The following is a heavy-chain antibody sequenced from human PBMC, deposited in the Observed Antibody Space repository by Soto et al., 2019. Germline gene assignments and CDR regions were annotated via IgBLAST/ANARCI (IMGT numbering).Heavy chain of an antibody. J-gene: IGHJ4*02. CDR1: GDSISSDKW. Sequence: QVQLQESGPGLVKPSGTLSLTCAVSGDSISSDKWWSWVRQPPGKGLEWIGEIYHSGRSNCNPSLKSRVTISVEKSKNQCSLELSSMTAADTAGYYCARGGDWKFDYWGQGSLVTVSS. CDR3: ARGGDWKFDY. D-gene: IGHD2-21*02. V-gene: IGHV4-4*02. CDR2: IYHSGRS.